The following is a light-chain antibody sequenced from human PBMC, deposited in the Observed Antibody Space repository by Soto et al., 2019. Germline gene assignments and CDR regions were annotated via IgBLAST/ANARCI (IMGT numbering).Light chain of an antibody. Sequence: DIQMTQSPYSLSPSLGDRVTITCQANQDISNFLNWYQQKPGKAPKLLIYDASHLQTGVPSRFSGSGSGTDFTLPITRLQPEDSATYYCQQYDRLRRFTLVPGTQVDI. CDR2: DAS. J-gene: IGKJ3*01. CDR3: QQYDRLRRFT. CDR1: QDISNF. V-gene: IGKV1-33*01.